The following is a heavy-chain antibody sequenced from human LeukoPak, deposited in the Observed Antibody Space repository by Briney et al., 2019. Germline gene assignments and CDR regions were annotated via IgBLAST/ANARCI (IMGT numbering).Heavy chain of an antibody. D-gene: IGHD2-21*02. CDR1: GYTFTGYY. V-gene: IGHV1-2*02. CDR3: AGGFDEYCGGDCYLWYFDY. CDR2: INPSSGGT. J-gene: IGHJ4*02. Sequence: ASVKVSCKASGYTFTGYYLHWVRQAPGQGPEWMGWINPSSGGTNYAQKFQGRVTMTRDTSSSTAYMELSRLRSDDTAVYYCAGGFDEYCGGDCYLWYFDYWGQGTLVTVSS.